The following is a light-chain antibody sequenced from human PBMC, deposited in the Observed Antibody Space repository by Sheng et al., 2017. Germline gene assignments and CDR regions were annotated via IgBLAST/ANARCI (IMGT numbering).Light chain of an antibody. Sequence: EIVLTQSPGTLSLSPGDRATLSCRASHSIDSGYLAWYQHTPGQAPRLLIYATSNRATGVPDRFGGSGSGTDFTLTISRLEPEDFEVYYCQQYGSSPRTFGQGTEGGNQT. J-gene: IGKJ1*01. CDR2: ATS. V-gene: IGKV3-20*01. CDR1: HSIDSGY. CDR3: QQYGSSPRT.